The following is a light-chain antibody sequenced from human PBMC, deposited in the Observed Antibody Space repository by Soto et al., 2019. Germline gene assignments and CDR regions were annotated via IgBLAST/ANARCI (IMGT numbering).Light chain of an antibody. CDR3: SSYAGSNNVV. CDR2: EVT. V-gene: IGLV2-8*01. CDR1: SSDVGRFNF. Sequence: QSALTQPPSASGSPGQSVTISCTGTSSDVGRFNFVSWFQQHPGKAPKALIYEVTKRPSGVPDRFSASKSGNTASLTVSGLQAEDEADYYYSSYAGSNNVVFGGGTKLTVL. J-gene: IGLJ2*01.